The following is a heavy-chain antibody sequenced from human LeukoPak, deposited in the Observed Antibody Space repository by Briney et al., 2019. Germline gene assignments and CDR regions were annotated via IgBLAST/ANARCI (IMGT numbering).Heavy chain of an antibody. Sequence: GGSLRLSCAASGFIFSGHGTRWVRQAPGKGPEWVSAISGSGDTTYYADSVKGRFTISRDNSKNTLYLQMNSLRAEDTALYFCAKARGFAEFDYWGQGTLVTVSS. D-gene: IGHD3-10*01. CDR2: ISGSGDTT. CDR3: AKARGFAEFDY. CDR1: GFIFSGHG. V-gene: IGHV3-23*01. J-gene: IGHJ4*02.